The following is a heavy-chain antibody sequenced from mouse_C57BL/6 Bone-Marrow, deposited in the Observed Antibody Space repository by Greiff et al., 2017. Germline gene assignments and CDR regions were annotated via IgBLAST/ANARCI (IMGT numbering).Heavy chain of an antibody. CDR1: GYTFTSYW. V-gene: IGHV1-55*01. J-gene: IGHJ4*01. D-gene: IGHD2-3*01. Sequence: QVQLQQPGAELVKPGASVKMSCKASGYTFTSYWITWVKQRPGQGLEWIGDIYPGSGSTNYNEKFKSKATLTVDTSSSTAYMQLSSLTSEDSAVYYFARYDGYVHYYAMDSWGQGTSVTVSS. CDR3: ARYDGYVHYYAMDS. CDR2: IYPGSGST.